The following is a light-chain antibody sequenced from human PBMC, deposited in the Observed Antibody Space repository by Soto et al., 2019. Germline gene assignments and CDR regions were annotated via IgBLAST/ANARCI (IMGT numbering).Light chain of an antibody. CDR3: QQYGRSPPFA. Sequence: EIVLTQSPGTLSLSPGERATLYCRASQRVSSNYIAWYQQNPGQAPRLLIYGASTRATGIPDRFSGSGSGTDFTLTISRLEPEDFAVYFCQQYGRSPPFAFGQGTKVDIK. CDR1: QRVSSNY. CDR2: GAS. J-gene: IGKJ2*01. V-gene: IGKV3-20*01.